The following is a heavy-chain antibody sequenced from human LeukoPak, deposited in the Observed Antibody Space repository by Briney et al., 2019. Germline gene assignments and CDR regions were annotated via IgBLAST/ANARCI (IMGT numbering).Heavy chain of an antibody. CDR3: ATGRGYYYDSSGYWR. Sequence: GGSLRLSCAASGFTVSSNYMSWVRQAPGKGLEWVSVIYSGGSTYYADSVKGRFTISRDNSKNTLYLQMNSLRAEDTAVHYCATGRGYYYDSSGYWRWGQGTLVTVSS. V-gene: IGHV3-53*01. D-gene: IGHD3-22*01. CDR2: IYSGGST. CDR1: GFTVSSNY. J-gene: IGHJ4*02.